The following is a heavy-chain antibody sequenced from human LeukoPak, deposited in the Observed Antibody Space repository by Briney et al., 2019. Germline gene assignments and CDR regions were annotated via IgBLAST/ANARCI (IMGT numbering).Heavy chain of an antibody. CDR1: GFTFSSYG. J-gene: IGHJ5*02. CDR2: IRYDGSNK. V-gene: IGHV3-30*02. D-gene: IGHD4-11*01. Sequence: GGSLRLSCAASGFTFSSYGMHWVRQAPGKGLEWVAFIRYDGSNKYYADSVKGRFTISRDNSKNTLYLQMNSLRAEDTAVYYCAKDLGYSNYGNWFDPWGQGTLVTVSS. CDR3: AKDLGYSNYGNWFDP.